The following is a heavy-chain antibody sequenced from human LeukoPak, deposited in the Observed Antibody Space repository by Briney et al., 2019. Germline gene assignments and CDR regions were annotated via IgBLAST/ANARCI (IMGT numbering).Heavy chain of an antibody. V-gene: IGHV4-39*07. D-gene: IGHD2-2*02. CDR1: GGSISSSSYY. CDR2: IYHSGST. Sequence: KPSETLSLTCTVSGGSISSSSYYWGWIRQPPGKGLEWIGSIYHSGSTYYNPSLKSRVTTSVDTSKNQFSLKLSSVTAADAAVYYCASGPLFCSSTSCYRPLPQREKDAFDIWGQGTMVTVSS. CDR3: ASGPLFCSSTSCYRPLPQREKDAFDI. J-gene: IGHJ3*02.